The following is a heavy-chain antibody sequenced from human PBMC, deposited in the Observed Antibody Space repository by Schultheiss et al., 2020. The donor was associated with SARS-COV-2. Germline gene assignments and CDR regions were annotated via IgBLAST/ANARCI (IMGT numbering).Heavy chain of an antibody. V-gene: IGHV3-11*01. CDR3: ARDPVPYGSGIYGMDV. D-gene: IGHD3-10*01. J-gene: IGHJ6*02. CDR2: ISSSGSTI. Sequence: LSLTCTVSGGSISSGGYYWSWIRQHPGKGLEWVSYISSSGSTIYYADSVKGRFTISRDNAKNSLYLQMNSLRAEDTAVYYCARDPVPYGSGIYGMDVWGQGTTVTVSS. CDR1: GGSISSGGYY.